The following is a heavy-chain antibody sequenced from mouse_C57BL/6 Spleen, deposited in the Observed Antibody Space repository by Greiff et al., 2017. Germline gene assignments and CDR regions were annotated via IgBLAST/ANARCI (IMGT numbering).Heavy chain of an antibody. CDR1: GYTFTSYW. Sequence: VQLQQPGAELVKPGASVKLSCKASGYTFTSYWMQWVKQRPGQGLEWIGEIDPSDSYTNYNQKFKGKATLTVDPSSGTAYMQLSSLTSEDAAVYYCARRDYDGSIWYFDVWGTGTTVTVSS. CDR2: IDPSDSYT. V-gene: IGHV1-50*01. D-gene: IGHD1-1*01. J-gene: IGHJ1*03. CDR3: ARRDYDGSIWYFDV.